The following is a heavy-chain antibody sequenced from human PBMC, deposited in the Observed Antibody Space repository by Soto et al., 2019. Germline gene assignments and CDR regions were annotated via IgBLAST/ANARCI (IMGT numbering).Heavy chain of an antibody. CDR2: INAGNGNI. CDR3: ARTYYFGSGSYYNFGFDY. D-gene: IGHD3-10*01. J-gene: IGHJ4*02. CDR1: GYTFTTYT. V-gene: IGHV1-3*01. Sequence: GASVKVSCKASGYTFTTYTIHWVRQAPGQRLEWMGWINAGNGNIKYSQNFQGRVTITRDTSASTAYMELSSLRSEDTAVYYCARTYYFGSGSYYNFGFDYWGQGTLVTVSS.